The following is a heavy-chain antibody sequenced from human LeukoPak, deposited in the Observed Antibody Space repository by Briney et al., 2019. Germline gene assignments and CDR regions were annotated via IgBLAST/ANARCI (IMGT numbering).Heavy chain of an antibody. CDR2: IIPIFGTA. V-gene: IGHV1-69*06. CDR3: ARRYYYGSGSPAAYDDY. J-gene: IGHJ4*02. CDR1: GGTFSSYA. D-gene: IGHD3-10*01. Sequence: SVKVSCEASGGTFSSYAISWVRQAPGQGLEWMGGIIPIFGTANYAQKFQGRVTITADKSTSTAYMELSSLRSEDTAVYYCARRYYYGSGSPAAYDDYWGQGTLVTVSS.